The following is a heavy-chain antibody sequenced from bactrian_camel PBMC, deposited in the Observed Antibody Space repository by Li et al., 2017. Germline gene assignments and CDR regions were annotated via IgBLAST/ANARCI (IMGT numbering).Heavy chain of an antibody. CDR1: GSTFSRNY. V-gene: IGHV3S1*01. CDR3: SADWYY. CDR2: IYTGDGRT. J-gene: IGHJ4*01. Sequence: HVQLVESGGGLAQAGGSLRLSCAASGSTFSRNYMRWFRQAPGKGLEWVSTIYTGDGRTGFSDSVKGRFTISRDSTKNLVYLQMNSLTSEDTALYYCSADWYYWGQGTQVTVS. D-gene: IGHD6*01.